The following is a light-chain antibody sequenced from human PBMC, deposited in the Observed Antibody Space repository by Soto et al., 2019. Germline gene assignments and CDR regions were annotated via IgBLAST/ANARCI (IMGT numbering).Light chain of an antibody. Sequence: QSALTQPPSASGSPGQSVTISCTGTSSDVGGYKYVSWYQQHPGKAPRLMIYEVTKRPSGVPDRFSGSKSGNTASLTVSGLQAEDEADYYCTSYTSNTALVFGTGTKVTVL. J-gene: IGLJ1*01. V-gene: IGLV2-8*01. CDR1: SSDVGGYKY. CDR3: TSYTSNTALV. CDR2: EVT.